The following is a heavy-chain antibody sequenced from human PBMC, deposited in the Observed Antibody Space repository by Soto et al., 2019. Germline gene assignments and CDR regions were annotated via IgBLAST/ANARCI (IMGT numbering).Heavy chain of an antibody. CDR2: IYYSGNT. D-gene: IGHD1-1*01. V-gene: IGHV4-59*01. J-gene: IGHJ4*01. CDR1: GGSISSYY. CDR3: ARGQYRFAY. Sequence: SETLSLPCTVSGGSISSYYWSWIRQPPGKGLEWIGHIYYSGNTNYNPSLKSRGTISVDTSKNHFSLKLSSLTAADTAVYYCARGQYRFAYGGEGALVTVS.